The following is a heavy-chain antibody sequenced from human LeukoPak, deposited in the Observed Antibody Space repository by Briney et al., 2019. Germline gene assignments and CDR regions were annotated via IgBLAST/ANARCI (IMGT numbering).Heavy chain of an antibody. CDR3: ARGSYYDSSGYYYYYYYYMDV. Sequence: GESLKISCKGSGYTFTSYDINWVRQATGQGLEWMGWMNPNSGNTGYAQKFQGRVTITRNTSISTAYMELSSLRSEDTAVYYCARGSYYDSSGYYYYYYYYMDVWGKGTTVTVSS. V-gene: IGHV1-8*03. J-gene: IGHJ6*03. CDR2: MNPNSGNT. D-gene: IGHD3-22*01. CDR1: GYTFTSYD.